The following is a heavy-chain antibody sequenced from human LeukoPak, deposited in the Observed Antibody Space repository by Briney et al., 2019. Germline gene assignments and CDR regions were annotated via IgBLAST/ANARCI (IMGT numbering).Heavy chain of an antibody. CDR3: ARDDFYDYVWGSYRYFDY. J-gene: IGHJ4*02. Sequence: SETLSLTCTVSSGSISSSSYYWGWIRQPPGKGLEWIGSIYYSGSTYYNPSLKSRVTISVDTSKNQFSLKLSSVTAADTAVYYCARDDFYDYVWGSYRYFDYWGQGTLVTVSS. CDR2: IYYSGST. V-gene: IGHV4-39*07. D-gene: IGHD3-16*02. CDR1: SGSISSSSYY.